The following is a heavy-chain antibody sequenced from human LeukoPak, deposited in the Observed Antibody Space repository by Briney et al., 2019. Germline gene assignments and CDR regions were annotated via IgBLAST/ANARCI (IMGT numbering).Heavy chain of an antibody. D-gene: IGHD2-8*01. CDR1: GYTFNGYF. J-gene: IGHJ4*02. CDR3: AGCMAAVSTPHY. V-gene: IGHV1-2*02. Sequence: GASVKVSCKASGYTFNGYFLHWVRRAPGQGLEWMGWINPNSGGTNYAQKFQGRVTMTRDTSISTAYMELSRLRAEDTAVYYCAGCMAAVSTPHYWGQGTLVTVSS. CDR2: INPNSGGT.